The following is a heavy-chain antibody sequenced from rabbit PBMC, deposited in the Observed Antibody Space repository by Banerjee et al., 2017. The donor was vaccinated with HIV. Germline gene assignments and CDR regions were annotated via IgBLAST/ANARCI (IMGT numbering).Heavy chain of an antibody. CDR3: ARDLGGSIHL. D-gene: IGHD4-2*01. J-gene: IGHJ6*01. V-gene: IGHV1S40*01. Sequence: QQLEESGGGLVKPGASLTLTCKASGIDFSSDDYMCWVRQAPGKGLELIACIFAGSSGSTYYASWAKGRFTISKTSSTTVTLQMTSLTAADTATYLCARDLGGSIHLWGPGTLVTVS. CDR1: GIDFSSDDY. CDR2: IFAGSSGST.